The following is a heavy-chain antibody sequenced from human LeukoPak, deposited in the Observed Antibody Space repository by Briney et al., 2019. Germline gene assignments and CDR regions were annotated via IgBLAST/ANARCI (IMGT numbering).Heavy chain of an antibody. CDR3: ARDYYYDSSGYYYYYYMDV. D-gene: IGHD3-22*01. CDR2: ISAYNGNT. V-gene: IGHV1-18*01. J-gene: IGHJ6*03. CDR1: GYTFTSYG. Sequence: ASVNVSCTASGYTFTSYGISWVRQAPGQGLEWMGWISAYNGNTNYAQKLQGRVTMTTDTSTSTAYMELRSLRSDDTAVYYCARDYYYDSSGYYYYYYMDVWGKGTTVTVSS.